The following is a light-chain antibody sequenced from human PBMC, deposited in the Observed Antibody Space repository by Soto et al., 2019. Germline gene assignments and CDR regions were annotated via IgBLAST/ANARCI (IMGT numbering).Light chain of an antibody. CDR3: QQYGSSPPYT. J-gene: IGKJ2*01. V-gene: IGKV3-20*01. CDR1: QSVSNNY. CDR2: GSS. Sequence: EVVLTQSPGTLSLSPGERATLSCRASQSVSNNYFAWYQQKPGQAPRLLLFGSSDRATGIPDRFSGSGSGTDFTLTIRRLEPEDFAVYYCQQYGSSPPYTFGQGTKLEIK.